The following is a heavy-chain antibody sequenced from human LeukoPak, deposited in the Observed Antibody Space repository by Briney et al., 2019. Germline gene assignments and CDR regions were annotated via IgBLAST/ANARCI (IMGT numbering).Heavy chain of an antibody. V-gene: IGHV3-7*01. CDR2: IKADGSEK. CDR3: VSGHYNDY. J-gene: IGHJ4*02. Sequence: GGSLRLSRAASSGFTFSRFWMNWVRQAPGKGLEWVANIKADGSEKNYVDSVKGRFTISRDNAKKSLYLQMSSLRPDDTAVYYCVSGHYNDYKGQGTLVTVSS. CDR1: GFTFSRFW.